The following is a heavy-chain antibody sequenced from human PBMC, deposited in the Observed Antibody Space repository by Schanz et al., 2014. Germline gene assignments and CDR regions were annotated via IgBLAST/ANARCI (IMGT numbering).Heavy chain of an antibody. D-gene: IGHD3-9*01. CDR1: GFTLSSYA. V-gene: IGHV3-30-3*01. Sequence: QVQLVESGGGVVQPGRSLRLSCAAYGFTLSSYAMHWVRQAPGKGLEWVAVISYDGSNKYYADSVKGRFTISRDNSKNTLYLQMNTLRAEDTAVYYCAKQIHYDILTVTRNWGQGTLVNVSS. CDR3: AKQIHYDILTVTRN. CDR2: ISYDGSNK. J-gene: IGHJ4*02.